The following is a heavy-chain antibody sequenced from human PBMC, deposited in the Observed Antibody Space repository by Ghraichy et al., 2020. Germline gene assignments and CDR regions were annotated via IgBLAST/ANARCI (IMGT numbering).Heavy chain of an antibody. CDR2: ISSSSRNI. D-gene: IGHD4-23*01. CDR1: GFTFSGYS. V-gene: IGHV3-48*02. CDR3: ARASAVVRFYYYAGMDV. Sequence: GESLNISCVGSGFTFSGYSMNWVRQSPGKGLEWVSHISSSSRNIFYADSVKGRFTISRDNAKNSLSLQMNSLRDEDTAVYYCARASAVVRFYYYAGMDVWVQGTTVTVSS. J-gene: IGHJ6*02.